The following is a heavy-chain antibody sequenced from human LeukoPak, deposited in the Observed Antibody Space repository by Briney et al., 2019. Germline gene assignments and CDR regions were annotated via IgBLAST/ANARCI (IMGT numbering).Heavy chain of an antibody. J-gene: IGHJ4*02. D-gene: IGHD1-26*01. CDR3: ARQGIVGATAFDY. V-gene: IGHV5-10-1*01. Sequence: GESLKISCKGSGYSFSSYWISWVRQMPGKGLEWMGRIDPSDSYTNYSPSFQGHVTISADKSISTAYLQWSSLKASDTAMYYCARQGIVGATAFDYWGQGTLVTVSS. CDR1: GYSFSSYW. CDR2: IDPSDSYT.